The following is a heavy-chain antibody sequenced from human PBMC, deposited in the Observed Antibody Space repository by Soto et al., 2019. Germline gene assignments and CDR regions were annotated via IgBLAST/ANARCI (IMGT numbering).Heavy chain of an antibody. CDR3: VREFGELLYTWFDP. CDR1: GGSISRSNW. Sequence: QVQLQESGPGLVKPSGTLSLTCAVSGGSISRSNWWSWVRQHPGKGLEWIGEIYHSGSTNYNPYLKKRVTISVDKYKHQFSMKLSSVTAADTAVYYCVREFGELLYTWFDPWGHGTLVTVSS. V-gene: IGHV4-4*02. CDR2: IYHSGST. D-gene: IGHD3-10*01. J-gene: IGHJ5*02.